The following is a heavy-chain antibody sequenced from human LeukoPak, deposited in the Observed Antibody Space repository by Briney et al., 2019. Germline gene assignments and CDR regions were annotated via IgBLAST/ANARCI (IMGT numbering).Heavy chain of an antibody. J-gene: IGHJ5*02. Sequence: GGSLRLSCAASGFRFNEYSMNWVRQAPGKGLEWISYISSGSSTIFYADSVRGRFTISRDNAKNSLYLQMNSLRAEDTAVYYCARAGPPAFDPWGQGTLVTVSS. CDR2: ISSGSSTI. CDR3: ARAGPPAFDP. CDR1: GFRFNEYS. V-gene: IGHV3-48*04.